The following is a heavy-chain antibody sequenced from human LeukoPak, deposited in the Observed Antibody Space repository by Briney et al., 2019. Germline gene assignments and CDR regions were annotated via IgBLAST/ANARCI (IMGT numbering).Heavy chain of an antibody. D-gene: IGHD3-16*01. CDR2: ISASGGST. Sequence: GGSLRLSCAASGFTFNNYAMSWVRQAPGKGLEWVSAISASGGSTYYADSVKGRVTISRDISKNTLYLQMNSLRAEDTAVYYCARSSWGSSTNSWGQGTLVTVSS. CDR1: GFTFNNYA. V-gene: IGHV3-23*01. J-gene: IGHJ4*02. CDR3: ARSSWGSSTNS.